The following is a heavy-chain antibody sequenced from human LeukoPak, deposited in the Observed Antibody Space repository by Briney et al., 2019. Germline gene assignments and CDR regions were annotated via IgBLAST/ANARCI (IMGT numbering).Heavy chain of an antibody. CDR3: AKDLLEWSRPNWFDP. D-gene: IGHD3-3*01. CDR1: GFTFSSDG. Sequence: GGSLRLSCAASGFTFSSDGMHWVRQAPGKGLEWVAFIRYDGSNKYYADSVKGRFTISRDNSKNTLYLQMNSLRAEDTAVYYCAKDLLEWSRPNWFDPWGQGTLVTVSS. CDR2: IRYDGSNK. J-gene: IGHJ5*02. V-gene: IGHV3-30*02.